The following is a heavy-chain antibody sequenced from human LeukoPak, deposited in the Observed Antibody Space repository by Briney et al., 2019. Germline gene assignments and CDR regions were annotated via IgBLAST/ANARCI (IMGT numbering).Heavy chain of an antibody. CDR2: IYTSGST. D-gene: IGHD1-20*01. Sequence: PSETLSLPCTLSGGPISSFHGSCLPQPAGKGLEWIRPIYTSGSTNYIPSLKSPVTMSVDTSKDPFSLKHSSVTAADTAVYYCARDNWNYLDYWGQGTLVTVSS. CDR1: GGPISSFH. J-gene: IGHJ4*02. V-gene: IGHV4-4*07. CDR3: ARDNWNYLDY.